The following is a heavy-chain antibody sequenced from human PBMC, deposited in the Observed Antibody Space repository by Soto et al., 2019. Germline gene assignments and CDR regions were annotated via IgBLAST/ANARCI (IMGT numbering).Heavy chain of an antibody. CDR1: GFTFSSYS. CDR2: ISSSSSYI. CDR3: ARDRSTGSIAAAGTDWFDP. Sequence: PGGSLRLSCAASGFTFSSYSMNWVRQAPGKGLEWVSSISSSSSYIYYADSVKGRFTISRDNAKNSLYLQMNSLRAEDTAVYFCARDRSTGSIAAAGTDWFDPWGQGTLVTVSS. J-gene: IGHJ5*02. D-gene: IGHD6-13*01. V-gene: IGHV3-21*01.